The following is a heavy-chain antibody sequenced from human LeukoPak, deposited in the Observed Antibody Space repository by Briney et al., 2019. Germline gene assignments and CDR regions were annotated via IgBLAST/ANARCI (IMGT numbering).Heavy chain of an antibody. CDR3: ATKQWLAPPPDS. CDR1: GFTFSKYW. Sequence: GGSLRLSCAASGFTFSKYWMLWVRQAPGKGLESVSRINTDGTVTTYADSVKGRFTVSRDNADNTRFLQMNSVRDEDTAVYYCATKQWLAPPPDSWGQGTPVTVSS. V-gene: IGHV3-74*01. J-gene: IGHJ4*02. CDR2: INTDGTVT. D-gene: IGHD6-19*01.